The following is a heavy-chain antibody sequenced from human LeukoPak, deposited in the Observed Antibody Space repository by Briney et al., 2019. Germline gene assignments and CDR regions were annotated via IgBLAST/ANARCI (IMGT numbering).Heavy chain of an antibody. Sequence: SQTLSLTCAISGDSVSNNSGAWNWIRQSPSRGLEWLGRTYYRSTWYNDYAVSVRGRITVNPDTSKNQFSLHLSSVTPEDTAVYYCARRLTQYDCFDPWGQGILVTVSS. CDR1: GDSVSNNSGA. J-gene: IGHJ5*02. CDR2: TYYRSTWYN. CDR3: ARRLTQYDCFDP. V-gene: IGHV6-1*01. D-gene: IGHD2-2*01.